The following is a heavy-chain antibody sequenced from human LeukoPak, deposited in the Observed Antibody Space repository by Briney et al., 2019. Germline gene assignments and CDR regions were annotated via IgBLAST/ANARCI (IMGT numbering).Heavy chain of an antibody. V-gene: IGHV4-4*07. CDR3: AKSNGYGLIDI. J-gene: IGHJ3*02. Sequence: SETLSLTCTVSGGSISRYYWSWIRQPAGKGLEWIGRIHTSGSTNYNPSLKSRVTISLDTSRNQFSLKLNSVTAADTAVYYCAKSNGYGLIDIWGQGPMVTVSS. D-gene: IGHD3-22*01. CDR2: IHTSGST. CDR1: GGSISRYY.